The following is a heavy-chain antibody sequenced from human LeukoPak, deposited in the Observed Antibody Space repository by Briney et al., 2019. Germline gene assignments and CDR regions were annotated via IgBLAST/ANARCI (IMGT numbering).Heavy chain of an antibody. Sequence: TPGGSLRLSCAASGFTFSSYSMNWVRQAPGKGLEWVSSISSSSSYIYYTDSVKGRFTISRDNAKNSPYLQMNSLRAEDTAVYYCARDHQEYCSGGSCTYFDYWGQGTLVTVSS. CDR3: ARDHQEYCSGGSCTYFDY. CDR2: ISSSSSYI. J-gene: IGHJ4*02. D-gene: IGHD2-15*01. V-gene: IGHV3-21*01. CDR1: GFTFSSYS.